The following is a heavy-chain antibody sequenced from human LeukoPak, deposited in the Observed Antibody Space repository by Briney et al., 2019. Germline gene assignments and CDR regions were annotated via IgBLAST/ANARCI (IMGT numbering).Heavy chain of an antibody. CDR1: GYTLTSYA. V-gene: IGHV1-3*01. CDR3: ARGGSVTTEGADY. CDR2: INAGNGNT. J-gene: IGHJ4*02. D-gene: IGHD4-17*01. Sequence: ASVKVSCKASGYTLTSYAMHWVRQAPGQRLECMGWINAGNGNTKYSQKFQGRVTITRDTSASTAYMELSSLRSEDTAVYYCARGGSVTTEGADYWGQGTLVTVSS.